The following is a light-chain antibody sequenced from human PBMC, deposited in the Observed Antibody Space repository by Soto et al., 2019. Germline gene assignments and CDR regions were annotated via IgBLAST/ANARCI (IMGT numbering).Light chain of an antibody. Sequence: EIVMTQSPATLSVSPGERAPLSCRTSQSVSTNLAWYQQKPGQAPRLLIYGASTRATGIPARFSGSGSGTEFTLTISSLQSEDFAIYYCQQRTNWITFGQGTRLEIK. V-gene: IGKV3-15*01. CDR2: GAS. J-gene: IGKJ5*01. CDR3: QQRTNWIT. CDR1: QSVSTN.